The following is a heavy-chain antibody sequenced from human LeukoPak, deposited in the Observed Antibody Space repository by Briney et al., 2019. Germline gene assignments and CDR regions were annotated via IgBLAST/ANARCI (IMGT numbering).Heavy chain of an antibody. CDR2: LNLDGSDK. CDR1: GFTFSEFW. J-gene: IGHJ4*02. D-gene: IGHD1-1*01. Sequence: GGSLRLSCVVSGFTFSEFWMSWVRQAPGKGLGWVASLNLDGSDKYYVDSVKGRFTISRDNAKNSLYLQMDSLRVEDTAVYYCAKGKRYPDYWGQGTLVTVSS. CDR3: AKGKRYPDY. V-gene: IGHV3-7*03.